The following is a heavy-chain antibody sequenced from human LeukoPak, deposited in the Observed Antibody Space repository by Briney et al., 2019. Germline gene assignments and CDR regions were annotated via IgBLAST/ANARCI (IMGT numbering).Heavy chain of an antibody. CDR1: GGSISSGSYY. J-gene: IGHJ5*02. Sequence: SQTLSLTCTVSGGSISSGSYYWSWIRQPAGKGLEWIGRIYTSGSTNYNPSLKSRVTISVDTSKNQFSLKLSSVTAADTAVYYCARAEGGYYDSSGGYWFDPWGQGTLVTVSS. CDR3: ARAEGGYYDSSGGYWFDP. V-gene: IGHV4-61*02. D-gene: IGHD3-22*01. CDR2: IYTSGST.